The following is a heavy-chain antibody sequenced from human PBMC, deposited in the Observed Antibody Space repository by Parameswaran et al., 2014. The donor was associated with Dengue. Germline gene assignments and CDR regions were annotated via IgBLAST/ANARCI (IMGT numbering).Heavy chain of an antibody. CDR2: ISSSSSYI. CDR3: ASPDLGSQYYYYYYGMDV. J-gene: IGHJ6*02. D-gene: IGHD2-15*01. V-gene: IGHV3-21*01. Sequence: VRQAPGKGLEWVSSISSSSSYIYYADSVKGRFTISRDNAKNSLYLQMNSLRAEDTAVYYCASPDLGSQYYYYYYGMDVWGQGTTVTVSS.